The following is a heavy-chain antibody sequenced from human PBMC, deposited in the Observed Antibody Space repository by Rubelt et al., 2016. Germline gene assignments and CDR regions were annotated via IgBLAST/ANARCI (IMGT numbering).Heavy chain of an antibody. CDR2: ISYDGSNK. V-gene: IGHV3-30*04. CDR3: ARDRTPLDY. J-gene: IGHJ4*02. Sequence: ASGFTFSSYAMHWVRQAPGKGLEWVAVISYDGSNKYYADSVKGRFTISRDNSKNTLYLQMNSLRAEDTAVYYCARDRTPLDYWGQGTLVTVSS. CDR1: GFTFSSYA.